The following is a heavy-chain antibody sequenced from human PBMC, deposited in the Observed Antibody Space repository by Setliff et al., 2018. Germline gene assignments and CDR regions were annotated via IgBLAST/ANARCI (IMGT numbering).Heavy chain of an antibody. Sequence: GGSLRLSCAASGFTFSGSAMHWVRQASGKGLEWVGRIRDRTNSYATTYGASVKGRFTISRDDSKNTAYLQVNSLRSEDTAVYYCTTDSMFYFDSSGYHVLDYWGQGTLVTVSS. CDR3: TTDSMFYFDSSGYHVLDY. V-gene: IGHV3-73*01. CDR1: GFTFSGSA. CDR2: IRDRTNSYAT. J-gene: IGHJ4*02. D-gene: IGHD3-22*01.